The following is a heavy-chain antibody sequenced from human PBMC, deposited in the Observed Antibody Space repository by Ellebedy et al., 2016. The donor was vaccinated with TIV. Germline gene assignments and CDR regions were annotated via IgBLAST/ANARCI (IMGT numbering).Heavy chain of an antibody. CDR3: ARRGGSYYDY. CDR2: IYYSGST. V-gene: IGHV4-39*01. CDR1: GGSISSSSYY. Sequence: SETLSLTXTVSGGSISSSSYYWGWIRQPPGKGLEWIGSIYYSGSTYYNPSLKSRVTISVDTSKNQFSLKLSSVTAADTAVYYCARRGGSYYDYWGQGTLVTVSS. J-gene: IGHJ4*02. D-gene: IGHD1-26*01.